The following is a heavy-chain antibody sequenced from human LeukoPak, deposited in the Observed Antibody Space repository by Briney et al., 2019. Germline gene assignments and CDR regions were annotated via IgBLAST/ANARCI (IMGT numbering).Heavy chain of an antibody. CDR3: ARDKGSGYPHYYYGMDV. CDR2: IYYSGST. J-gene: IGHJ6*02. CDR1: GGSISTFY. Sequence: SETLSLTCTVSGGSISTFYWSWVRQPPGKGLEWIWYIYYSGSTNYNPSLKSRLTISVDTSKNQFSLKLSSVTAADTAVYYCARDKGSGYPHYYYGMDVWGQGTTVTVSS. V-gene: IGHV4-59*01. D-gene: IGHD3-3*01.